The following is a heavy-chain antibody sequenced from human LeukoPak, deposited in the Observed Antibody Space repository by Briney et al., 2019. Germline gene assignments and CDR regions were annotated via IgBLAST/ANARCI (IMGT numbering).Heavy chain of an antibody. Sequence: GGPLRLSCTTSGFTFGDYFMSWFGQAPGKGREGVGFIRSEAYGGTTEYAASLKGRFIISRDDSKSIAYLQMNSLKTEDTAVYYCTRVIVVITAIEGFDYWGQGTLVTVSS. J-gene: IGHJ4*02. D-gene: IGHD2-21*02. CDR1: GFTFGDYF. V-gene: IGHV3-49*03. CDR2: IRSEAYGGTT. CDR3: TRVIVVITAIEGFDY.